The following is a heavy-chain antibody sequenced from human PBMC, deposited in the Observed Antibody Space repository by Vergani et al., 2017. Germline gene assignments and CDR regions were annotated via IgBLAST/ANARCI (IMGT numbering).Heavy chain of an antibody. V-gene: IGHV7-4-1*02. CDR1: GYTFTSYA. CDR3: ARGGCWGYCSGGSDYYYYGMDV. Sequence: QVQLVQSGSELKKPGASVKVSCKASGYTFTSYAMNWVRQAPGQGLEWMGWINTNTGNPTYAQGFTGRFVFSLDTSVSTAYLQISSLKAEDTAVYYCARGGCWGYCSGGSDYYYYGMDVWGQGTTVTVSS. D-gene: IGHD2-15*01. CDR2: INTNTGNP. J-gene: IGHJ6*02.